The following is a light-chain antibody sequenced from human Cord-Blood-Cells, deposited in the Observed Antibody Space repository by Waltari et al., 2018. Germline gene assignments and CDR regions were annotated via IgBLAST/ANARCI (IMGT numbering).Light chain of an antibody. J-gene: IGLJ1*01. CDR3: QAWDSSTYV. V-gene: IGLV3-1*01. CDR1: KLGDKY. Sequence: SYELTQPTLVSVPPRQTAGITCSPAKLGDKYACWYQQKPGQSPVLVIYQDSKRPSGIPERFSGSNSGNTATLTISGTQAMDEADYYCQAWDSSTYVFGTGTKVTVL. CDR2: QDS.